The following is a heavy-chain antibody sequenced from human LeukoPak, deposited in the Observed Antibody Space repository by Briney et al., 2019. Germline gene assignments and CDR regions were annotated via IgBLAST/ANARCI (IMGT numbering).Heavy chain of an antibody. CDR2: ISYDGSNK. Sequence: PGGSLRLSCAASGFTFSSYAMHWVRQAPGKGLEWVAVISYDGSNKYYADSVKGRFTISRDNSKNTLYLQMNSLRAEDTAVYYCARDWGTTYGMDVWGQGTTVTVSS. V-gene: IGHV3-30-3*01. D-gene: IGHD2-2*01. CDR1: GFTFSSYA. CDR3: ARDWGTTYGMDV. J-gene: IGHJ6*02.